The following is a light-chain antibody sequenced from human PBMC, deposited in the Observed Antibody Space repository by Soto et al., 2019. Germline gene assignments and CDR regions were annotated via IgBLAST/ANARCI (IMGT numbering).Light chain of an antibody. V-gene: IGLV2-14*01. CDR1: SSDVGYYNY. CDR3: SSYTSNTNYV. J-gene: IGLJ1*01. CDR2: EVT. Sequence: QSVLTQPASVSGSPGQSITISCTGTSSDVGYYNYVSWYQQHPGKAPKLMIYEVTNRPSGVSNRFSGSKSGNTASLTISGLQAEDEADYYCSSYTSNTNYVFGTGTKV.